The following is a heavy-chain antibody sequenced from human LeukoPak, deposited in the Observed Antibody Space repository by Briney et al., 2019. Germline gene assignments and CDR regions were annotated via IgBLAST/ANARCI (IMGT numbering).Heavy chain of an antibody. CDR2: IIPIFGTA. CDR1: GGTFSSYA. V-gene: IGHV1-69*01. Sequence: SVKVSCKASGGTFSSYAISWVRQAPGQGLEWMGGIIPIFGTANYAQKFQGRVTITADESTSTAYMELSSLRSEDTAVYYCARDGVSAAMDHYYYYYGMDVWGQGTTVTASS. J-gene: IGHJ6*02. CDR3: ARDGVSAAMDHYYYYYGMDV. D-gene: IGHD5-18*01.